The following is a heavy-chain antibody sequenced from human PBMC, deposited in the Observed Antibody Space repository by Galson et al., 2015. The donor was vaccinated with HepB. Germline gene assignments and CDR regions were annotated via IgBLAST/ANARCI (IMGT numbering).Heavy chain of an antibody. J-gene: IGHJ6*03. V-gene: IGHV1-69*13. Sequence: SVKVSCKASGGTFSSYAISWVRQAPGQGLEWMEGIIPIFGTANYAQKFQGRVTITADESTSTAYMELSSLRSEDTAVYYCARELSVTQGRSHYYMDVWGKGTTVTVSS. D-gene: IGHD2-21*02. CDR1: GGTFSSYA. CDR2: IIPIFGTA. CDR3: ARELSVTQGRSHYYMDV.